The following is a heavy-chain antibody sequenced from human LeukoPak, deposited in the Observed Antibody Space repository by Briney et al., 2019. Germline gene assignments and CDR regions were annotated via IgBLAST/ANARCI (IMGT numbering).Heavy chain of an antibody. CDR1: GGSISSYY. V-gene: IGHV4-4*07. J-gene: IGHJ4*02. D-gene: IGHD1-26*01. CDR3: ARIGTEAV. Sequence: SETLSLTCTVSGGSISSYYWSWIRQLAGKGLEWIGRIYSSGSTNYNPSLKSRVTMSVDTSKNQFSLKVSSVTAADAAVYYCARIGTEAVWGQGTLVTVSS. CDR2: IYSSGST.